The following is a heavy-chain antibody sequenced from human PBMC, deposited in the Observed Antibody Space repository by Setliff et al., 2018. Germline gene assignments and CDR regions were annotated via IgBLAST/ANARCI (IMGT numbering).Heavy chain of an antibody. V-gene: IGHV3-7*01. D-gene: IGHD2-8*01. Sequence: PGGSLRLSCAASGFTFNNYAMAWVRQAPGKGLEWVANIDPDGIGKYYIDSVKGRFTISRDNSGNTLFLQMTSLRPEDTGIYYCAEVKKPLIRGSGFDYWGRGTLVTVSS. CDR1: GFTFNNYA. J-gene: IGHJ4*02. CDR2: IDPDGIGK. CDR3: AEVKKPLIRGSGFDY.